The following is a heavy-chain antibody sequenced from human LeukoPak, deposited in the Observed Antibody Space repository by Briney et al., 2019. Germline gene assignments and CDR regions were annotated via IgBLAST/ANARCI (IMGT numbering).Heavy chain of an antibody. CDR2: IYYSGST. Sequence: SETLSLTCTVSGGSISSYYWSWIRQPPGKGLEWIGYIYYSGSTNYNPSLKSRVTISVDTSKNQFSLKLSSVTAADTAVYYCAREEAGIAAAGTEYNWFDPWGQGTLVTVSS. J-gene: IGHJ5*02. CDR1: GGSISSYY. D-gene: IGHD6-13*01. V-gene: IGHV4-59*01. CDR3: AREEAGIAAAGTEYNWFDP.